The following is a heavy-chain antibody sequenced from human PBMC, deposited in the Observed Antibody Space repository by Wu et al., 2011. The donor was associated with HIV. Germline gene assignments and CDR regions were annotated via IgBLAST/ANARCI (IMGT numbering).Heavy chain of an antibody. D-gene: IGHD3-22*01. CDR2: INPSGGST. CDR1: GYTFTTYY. CDR3: ATTDRSRDYSYMDV. J-gene: IGHJ6*03. V-gene: IGHV1-46*01. Sequence: QVQLVQSGAELKKPGASVKVSCKASGYTFTTYYMHWVRQAPGQGLEWMGMINPSGGSTNYAQKFQGRVTITADTSTDTAYMELSSLRSDDTAVYYCATTDRSRDYSYMDVWGKGTPVTVSS.